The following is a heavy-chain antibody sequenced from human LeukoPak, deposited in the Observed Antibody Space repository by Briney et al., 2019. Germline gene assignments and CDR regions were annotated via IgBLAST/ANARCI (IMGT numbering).Heavy chain of an antibody. J-gene: IGHJ4*02. CDR2: ISSSSSTI. D-gene: IGHD3-10*01. CDR3: VRGVAVSYGQFDN. V-gene: IGHV3-48*01. Sequence: GGSLRLSCAASGFTFSSYGMTWVRQAPGKGLEWVSYISSSSSTIYYADSVKGRFTISRDNAKNPLYLQLNSLRAEDTAVYYCVRGVAVSYGQFDNWGQGTLVTVS. CDR1: GFTFSSYG.